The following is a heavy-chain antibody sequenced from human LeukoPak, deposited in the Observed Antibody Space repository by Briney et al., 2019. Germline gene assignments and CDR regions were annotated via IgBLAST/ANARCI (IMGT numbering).Heavy chain of an antibody. J-gene: IGHJ3*02. Sequence: SETLSLTCTVSGGSISSDHWNWIRQPPGKGLEWIGCIYYGGSTYYNPSLKSRVTISVDMSKSQFSLRLTSVTAADTAVYYCARKNDFDIWGQGTLVTVSS. V-gene: IGHV4-59*01. CDR1: GGSISSDH. CDR3: ARKNDFDI. D-gene: IGHD2/OR15-2a*01. CDR2: IYYGGST.